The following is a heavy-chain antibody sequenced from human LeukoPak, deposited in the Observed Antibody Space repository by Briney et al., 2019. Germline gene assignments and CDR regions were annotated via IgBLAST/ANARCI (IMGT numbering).Heavy chain of an antibody. CDR1: GFTFSSYG. CDR2: IWYDGSNK. V-gene: IGHV3-33*01. D-gene: IGHD5-18*01. J-gene: IGHJ4*02. Sequence: GGSLRLSCAASGFTFSSYGMHWVRLAPGKGLEWVAVIWYDGSNKYYADSVKGRFTISRDNSKNTLYLQMNSLRAEDTAVYYCARGYSYGIFDYWGQGTLVTVSS. CDR3: ARGYSYGIFDY.